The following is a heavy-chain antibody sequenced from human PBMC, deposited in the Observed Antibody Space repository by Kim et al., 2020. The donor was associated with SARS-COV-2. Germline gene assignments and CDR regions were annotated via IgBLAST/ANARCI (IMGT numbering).Heavy chain of an antibody. J-gene: IGHJ6*02. D-gene: IGHD5-12*01. Sequence: SETLSLTCTVSGGSISSSSYYWGWIRQPPGKGLEWIWSIYYSGSTYYNPSLKSRVTISVDTSKNQFSLKLSSVTAADTAVYYCAMLDGYNYGYYYYGMDVWGQGTTVTVSS. CDR1: GGSISSSSYY. V-gene: IGHV4-39*01. CDR2: IYYSGST. CDR3: AMLDGYNYGYYYYGMDV.